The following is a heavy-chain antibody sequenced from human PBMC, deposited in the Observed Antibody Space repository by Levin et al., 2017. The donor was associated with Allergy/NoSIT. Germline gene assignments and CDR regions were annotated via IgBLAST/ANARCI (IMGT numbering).Heavy chain of an antibody. D-gene: IGHD5-18*01. J-gene: IGHJ4*02. CDR3: VRDRGFSYGYALAY. CDR2: IIWNSRSV. V-gene: IGHV3-9*01. CDR1: GFTFDEYA. Sequence: HPGESLKISCAASGFTFDEYAMHWVRQAPGKGLEWVSGIIWNSRSVGYADSVKGRFTISRDNARTSLYLQMNSLRPEDTALYYCVRDRGFSYGYALAYWGQGILVTVSS.